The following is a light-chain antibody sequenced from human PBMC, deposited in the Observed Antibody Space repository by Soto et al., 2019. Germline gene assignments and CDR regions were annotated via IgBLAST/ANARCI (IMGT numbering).Light chain of an antibody. Sequence: EIVLTQSPGTLSLSPGERATLSCRASQSVSTTYLAWYQQKPGQPPRLLIYGTSRRATGIPDRFSGSGSGTDFTLTISRLEPEDFAVYYCHRYDGSPPFTFGPGTKVDIK. CDR2: GTS. J-gene: IGKJ3*01. CDR1: QSVSTTY. CDR3: HRYDGSPPFT. V-gene: IGKV3-20*01.